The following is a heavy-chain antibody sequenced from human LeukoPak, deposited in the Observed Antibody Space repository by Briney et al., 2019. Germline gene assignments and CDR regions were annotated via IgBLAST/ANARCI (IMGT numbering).Heavy chain of an antibody. Sequence: VASVKVSCKASGYTFTGYFIHWVRQAPGQGLEWMGWINPNSGGTNYAQKFQGRVTMTRDTSISTAYMELSRLRSDDTAVYYCARPYCSSTSCHAWFDPWGQGTLVTVSS. D-gene: IGHD2-2*01. CDR3: ARPYCSSTSCHAWFDP. J-gene: IGHJ5*02. V-gene: IGHV1-2*02. CDR2: INPNSGGT. CDR1: GYTFTGYF.